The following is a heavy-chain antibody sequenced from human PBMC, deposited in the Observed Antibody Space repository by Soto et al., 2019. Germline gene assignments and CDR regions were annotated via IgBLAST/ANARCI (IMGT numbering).Heavy chain of an antibody. CDR3: ERFPLAKRHGMDL. CDR1: VFRFSHHS. CDR2: IYSGGST. J-gene: IGHJ6*02. Sequence: GGSLRLPCAGSVFRFSHHSMQWVRPAPGKGLERVPVIYSGGSTYYADSVRARFTTSRDNAKNTLSLQMKSMSPEDTPVYCCERFPLAKRHGMDLGGQGTTVTVSS. V-gene: IGHV3-66*01.